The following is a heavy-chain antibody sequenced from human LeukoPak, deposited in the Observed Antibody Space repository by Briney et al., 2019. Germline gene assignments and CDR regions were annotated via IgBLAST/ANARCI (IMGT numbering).Heavy chain of an antibody. D-gene: IGHD1-1*01. Sequence: PGRSLRLSCAASGFTFSSYGMHWVRQAPGKGLEWVAVISYDGSNKYYADSVKGRFTISRDNSKNTLYLQMNSLRAEDTAVYYCARGPYNWNDEVGDWFDPWGQGTLVTVSS. CDR1: GFTFSSYG. J-gene: IGHJ5*02. V-gene: IGHV3-33*01. CDR2: ISYDGSNK. CDR3: ARGPYNWNDEVGDWFDP.